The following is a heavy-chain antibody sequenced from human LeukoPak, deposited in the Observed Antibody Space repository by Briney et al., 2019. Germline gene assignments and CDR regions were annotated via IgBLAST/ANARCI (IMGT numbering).Heavy chain of an antibody. Sequence: ASVEVSCKASGYTFTDYFIHWVRQAPGQGLEWMGRINSNSGVTDDAQSFQVRVTMTRDTSISTAYMELSRLTSDDTAVYYCARDLPSTSNWELDFWGQGTLVIVSS. V-gene: IGHV1-2*06. CDR3: ARDLPSTSNWELDF. CDR1: GYTFTDYF. J-gene: IGHJ4*02. CDR2: INSNSGVT. D-gene: IGHD1-26*01.